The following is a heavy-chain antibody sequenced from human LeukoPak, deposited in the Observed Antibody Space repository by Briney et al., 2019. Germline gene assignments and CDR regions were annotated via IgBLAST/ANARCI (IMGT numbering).Heavy chain of an antibody. Sequence: GGSLRLSCAASGFTFSSYDMHWVRQATGKGLEWVSAIGTAGDTYYPGSVKGRFTISRENAKNSLYLQMNSLRAGDTAVYYCARALSGSYYYYYGMDVWGQGTTVTVSS. CDR1: GFTFSSYD. D-gene: IGHD1-26*01. CDR3: ARALSGSYYYYYGMDV. CDR2: IGTAGDT. J-gene: IGHJ6*02. V-gene: IGHV3-13*01.